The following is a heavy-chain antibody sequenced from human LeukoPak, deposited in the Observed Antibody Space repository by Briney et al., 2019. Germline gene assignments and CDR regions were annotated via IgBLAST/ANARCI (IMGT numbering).Heavy chain of an antibody. Sequence: SETLSLTCTVSGDSISSGGYYWSWIRQHPGKGLEWIGYIYYSGSTYYNPSLKSRVTISVDTSKNQFSLKLSSVTAADTAVYYCARVVRIQLWNFDYWGQGTLVTVSS. V-gene: IGHV4-31*03. D-gene: IGHD5-18*01. J-gene: IGHJ4*02. CDR3: ARVVRIQLWNFDY. CDR2: IYYSGST. CDR1: GDSISSGGYY.